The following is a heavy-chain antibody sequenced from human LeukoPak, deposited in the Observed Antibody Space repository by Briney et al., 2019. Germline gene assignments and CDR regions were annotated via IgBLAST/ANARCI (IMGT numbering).Heavy chain of an antibody. CDR3: ARPFYYGSGGSPFDY. J-gene: IGHJ4*02. D-gene: IGHD3-10*01. V-gene: IGHV4-34*01. Sequence: PSETLSLTCAVYGGSFSGYYWSWIRQPPGKGLEWIGEINHSGSTNYNPSLKSRVTISVDTSKNQFSLKLSSVTAADTAVYYCARPFYYGSGGSPFDYWGQGTLVTVSS. CDR2: INHSGST. CDR1: GGSFSGYY.